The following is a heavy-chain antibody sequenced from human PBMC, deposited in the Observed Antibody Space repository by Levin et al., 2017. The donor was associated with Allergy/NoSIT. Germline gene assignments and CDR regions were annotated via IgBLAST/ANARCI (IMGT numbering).Heavy chain of an antibody. D-gene: IGHD6-19*01. CDR2: IIPIFGTA. V-gene: IGHV1-69*06. CDR3: ARVVLDESSGWYRKPLGY. CDR1: GGTFSSYA. J-gene: IGHJ4*02. Sequence: SVKVSCKASGGTFSSYAISWVRQAPGQGLEWMGGIIPIFGTANYAQKFQGRVTITADKSTSTAYMELSSLRSEDTAVYYCARVVLDESSGWYRKPLGYWGQGTLVTVSS.